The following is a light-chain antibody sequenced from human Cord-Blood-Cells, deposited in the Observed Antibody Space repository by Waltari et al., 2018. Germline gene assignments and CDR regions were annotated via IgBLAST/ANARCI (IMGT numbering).Light chain of an antibody. CDR2: GNS. J-gene: IGLJ2*01. V-gene: IGLV1-40*01. CDR3: QSYDSSLSGSV. Sequence: QSGLTQPPTSSWAPGQRVTIPCTGSSSNIGAGYDSHWYQQLPGTAPKLLIYGNSNRPSGVPDRFSGSKSGTSASLAITGLQAEDEADYYCQSYDSSLSGSVFGGGTKLTVL. CDR1: SSNIGAGYD.